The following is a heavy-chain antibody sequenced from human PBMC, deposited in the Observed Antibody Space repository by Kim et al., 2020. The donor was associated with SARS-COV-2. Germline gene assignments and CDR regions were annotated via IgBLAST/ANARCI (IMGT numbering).Heavy chain of an antibody. Sequence: QKFQGRVTMTEDTSTDTAYMELSSLRSEDTAVYYCATVPPNIAVAGSLDYWGQGTLVTVSS. V-gene: IGHV1-24*01. CDR3: ATVPPNIAVAGSLDY. D-gene: IGHD6-19*01. J-gene: IGHJ4*02.